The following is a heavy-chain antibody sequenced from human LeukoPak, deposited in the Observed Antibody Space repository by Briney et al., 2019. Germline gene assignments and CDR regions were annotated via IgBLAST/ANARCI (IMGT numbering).Heavy chain of an antibody. Sequence: PSETLSLTCGVSGGSITTTNSWSWVRQAPGQGLEWIGEISLSGLTNYNSSLSSRVTISLDRAKNHLSLNLRSVTAADTAIYYCTRENGAFSPFGFWGQGTVVTASS. CDR3: TRENGAFSPFGF. CDR2: ISLSGLT. CDR1: GGSITTTNS. J-gene: IGHJ4*02. D-gene: IGHD2-8*01. V-gene: IGHV4-4*02.